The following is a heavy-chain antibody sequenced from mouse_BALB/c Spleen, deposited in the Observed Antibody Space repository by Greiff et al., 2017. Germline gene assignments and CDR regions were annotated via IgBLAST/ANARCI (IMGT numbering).Heavy chain of an antibody. D-gene: IGHD2-4*01. CDR1: GFTFSSFG. Sequence: EAQLVESGGGLVQPGGSRKLSCAASGFTFSSFGMHWVRQAPEKGLEWVAYISSGSSTIYYADTVKGRFTISRDNPKNTLFLQMTSLRSEDTAMYYCARSGYDYDEGWFAYWGQGTLVTVSA. CDR2: ISSGSSTI. J-gene: IGHJ3*01. CDR3: ARSGYDYDEGWFAY. V-gene: IGHV5-17*02.